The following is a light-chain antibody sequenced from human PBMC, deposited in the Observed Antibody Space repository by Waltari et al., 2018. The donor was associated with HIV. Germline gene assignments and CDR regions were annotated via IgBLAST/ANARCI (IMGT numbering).Light chain of an antibody. CDR3: QQRSNWPLT. Sequence: EVVLTQSAAMLSLPPGERATLSCRASQSVSSYLAWYQQKPGQAPRLLIYDASNRATGIPARFSGSGSGTDFTLTINSLEPEDFAVYYCQQRSNWPLTFGGGTKVEIK. V-gene: IGKV3-11*01. CDR1: QSVSSY. CDR2: DAS. J-gene: IGKJ4*02.